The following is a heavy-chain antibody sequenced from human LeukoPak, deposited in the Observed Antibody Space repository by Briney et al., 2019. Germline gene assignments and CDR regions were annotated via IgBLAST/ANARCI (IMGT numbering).Heavy chain of an antibody. J-gene: IGHJ4*02. CDR3: ARDLGSRHDY. Sequence: PGGCLRLSCAASGLTFSSYSVDSGRQAPGKGLEWVSSISSSSRYISYADSVKGRFTISRDNARNSLYLQMNSLRAEDTAVYFCARDLGSRHDYWGQGTLVTVSS. CDR2: ISSSSRYI. CDR1: GLTFSSYS. D-gene: IGHD3-10*01. V-gene: IGHV3-21*01.